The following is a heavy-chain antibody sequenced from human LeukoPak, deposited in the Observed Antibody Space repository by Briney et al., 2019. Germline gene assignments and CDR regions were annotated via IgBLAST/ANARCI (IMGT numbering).Heavy chain of an antibody. D-gene: IGHD6-13*01. V-gene: IGHV4-59*08. CDR1: GGSISNYY. J-gene: IGHJ4*02. CDR2: IHYSGST. CDR3: ARGYSSSWYYFDY. Sequence: SETLSLTCTVSGGSISNYYWSWIRQLPGKGLEWIRYIHYSGSTNCNPSLKSRATISVDTSKSQFSLKLSSVTAADTAVYYCARGYSSSWYYFDYWGQGTLVTVSS.